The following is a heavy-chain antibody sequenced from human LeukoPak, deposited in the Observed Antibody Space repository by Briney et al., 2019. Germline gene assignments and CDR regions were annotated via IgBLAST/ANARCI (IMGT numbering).Heavy chain of an antibody. CDR3: ARDVLTGYYVFDY. D-gene: IGHD3-9*01. V-gene: IGHV3-21*01. Sequence: GGSLRLSCAASGFTFSSYSMNWVRQAPGKGLGWVSSISSSSYIYYADSVKGRFTISRDNAKNSLYLQMNSLRAEDTAVYYCARDVLTGYYVFDYWGQGTLVTVSS. CDR2: ISSSSYI. CDR1: GFTFSSYS. J-gene: IGHJ4*02.